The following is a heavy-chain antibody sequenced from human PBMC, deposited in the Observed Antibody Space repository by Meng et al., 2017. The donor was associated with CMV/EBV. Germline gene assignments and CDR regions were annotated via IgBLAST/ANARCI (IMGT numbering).Heavy chain of an antibody. Sequence: ASVKVSCKASGYPFTAYYMHWVRQAPGQGLEWMGWINPDSGATNFARNLQGRVTMTRDTSISTAYMELSGLIFDDTAVYYCARGQYYYDSSGYFYWGQGTLVTVSS. J-gene: IGHJ4*02. CDR1: GYPFTAYY. CDR2: INPDSGAT. V-gene: IGHV1-2*02. CDR3: ARGQYYYDSSGYFY. D-gene: IGHD3-22*01.